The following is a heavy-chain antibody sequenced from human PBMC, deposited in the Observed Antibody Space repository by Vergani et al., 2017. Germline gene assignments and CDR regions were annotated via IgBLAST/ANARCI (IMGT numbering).Heavy chain of an antibody. CDR2: INPNSGGT. CDR3: ARVLQLERRGDYYYMDV. V-gene: IGHV1-2*02. D-gene: IGHD1-1*01. Sequence: QVQLVQSGAEVKKPGASVKVSCKASGYTFTGYYMHWVRQAPGQGLEWMGWINPNSGGTNYAQKFQGRVTMTRDTSISTAYMGLSRLRSDDTAVYYCARVLQLERRGDYYYMDVWGKGTTVTVSS. CDR1: GYTFTGYY. J-gene: IGHJ6*03.